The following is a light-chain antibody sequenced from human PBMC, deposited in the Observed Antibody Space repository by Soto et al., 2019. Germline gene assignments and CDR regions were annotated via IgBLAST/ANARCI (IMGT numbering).Light chain of an antibody. CDR2: DVI. V-gene: IGLV2-8*01. CDR1: SSDVGGYNY. Sequence: QSALTQPPAASGSLGQSVTISCTGTSSDVGGYNYVSWYQQDPGKAPKLLIYDVIHRPSGVPDRFSGSKSGNTASLTVSGLQPEDETHYYCSSYAGSNSLVFGTGNKVTVL. J-gene: IGLJ1*01. CDR3: SSYAGSNSLV.